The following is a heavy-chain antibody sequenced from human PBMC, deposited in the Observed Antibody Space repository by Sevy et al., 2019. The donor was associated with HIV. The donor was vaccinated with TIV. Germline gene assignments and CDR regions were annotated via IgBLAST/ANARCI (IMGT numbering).Heavy chain of an antibody. V-gene: IGHV3-7*03. Sequence: GGSLRLSCAASGFTFSSYWMSWVRQAPGKGLEWVANIKQDGSEKYYVDSVKGRFTISRDNAKNSLYLQMNSLRAEDTGVYYWARGKVQYYMDVWGKGTTVTVSS. CDR1: GFTFSSYW. D-gene: IGHD1-1*01. CDR2: IKQDGSEK. J-gene: IGHJ6*03. CDR3: ARGKVQYYMDV.